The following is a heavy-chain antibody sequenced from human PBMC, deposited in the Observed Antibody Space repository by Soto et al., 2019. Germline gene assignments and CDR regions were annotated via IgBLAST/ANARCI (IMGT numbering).Heavy chain of an antibody. CDR1: GFSFTTYW. D-gene: IGHD4-17*01. Sequence: QLVQSGAAVKEPGESLKIACKGSGFSFTTYWIAWVRQMPGKGLEWMGISYPGDSKTTYSPSFQGQVTLSADKSISTAYLQWSSLKASDTAMYFCARDLDYGGTSEASDVWGQGTMVTVSS. V-gene: IGHV5-51*03. CDR3: ARDLDYGGTSEASDV. J-gene: IGHJ3*01. CDR2: SYPGDSKT.